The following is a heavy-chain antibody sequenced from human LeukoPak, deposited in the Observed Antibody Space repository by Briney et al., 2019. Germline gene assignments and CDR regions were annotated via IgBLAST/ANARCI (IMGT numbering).Heavy chain of an antibody. Sequence: SETLSLTCTVSGGSISSGGYYWSWIRQHPGKGLEWIGYIYYSGSTYYNPSLKSRVTISVDTSKNQFSLKLSSVTAADTAVYYCARAHNYDILTGHYSYYFDYWGQGTLVTVSS. J-gene: IGHJ4*02. CDR3: ARAHNYDILTGHYSYYFDY. D-gene: IGHD3-9*01. V-gene: IGHV4-31*03. CDR1: GGSISSGGYY. CDR2: IYYSGST.